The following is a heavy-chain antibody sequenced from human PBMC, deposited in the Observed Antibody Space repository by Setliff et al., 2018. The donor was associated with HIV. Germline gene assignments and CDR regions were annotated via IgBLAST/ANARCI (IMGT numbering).Heavy chain of an antibody. CDR2: VAADGST. D-gene: IGHD5-12*01. CDR1: GGSISAGNHF. CDR3: ARVDGYNALGY. Sequence: KASETLSLTCTVSGGSISAGNHFWGWVRQPPGKTLQWLGHVAADGSTNYNPSFRSRVTISVDTSKNQFSLKLSSVTAADTAVYYCARVDGYNALGYWGQGTLVTVSS. V-gene: IGHV4-61*09. J-gene: IGHJ4*02.